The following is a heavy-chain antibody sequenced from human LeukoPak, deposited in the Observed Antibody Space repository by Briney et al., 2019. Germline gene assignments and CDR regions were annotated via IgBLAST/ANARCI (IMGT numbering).Heavy chain of an antibody. CDR3: AKEPYDCWSCQNYFFDS. CDR1: GLPFSIYG. J-gene: IGHJ4*02. Sequence: SGGSQRLLCAPSGLPFSIYGDDWVRHAPDKGRVGVAFIWYDGNNKYYADSEKGLFTISRDNSEHTVSVHMNSLRGEHTSVLYCAKEPYDCWSCQNYFFDSWGQGTLVTVSS. CDR2: IWYDGNNK. D-gene: IGHD3-3*01. V-gene: IGHV3-30*02.